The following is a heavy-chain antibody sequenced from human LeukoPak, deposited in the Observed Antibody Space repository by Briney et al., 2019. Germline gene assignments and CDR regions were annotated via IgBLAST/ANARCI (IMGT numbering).Heavy chain of an antibody. Sequence: GGSLRLSCAASGFTFSSYSMNWVRQAPGKGLEWVSYISSSSSTIYYADSVKGRFTISRDNAKNSLYLQMNSLRAEDTAVYYCARGMGPGVVYGDRWIFDYWGQGTLVTVSS. CDR2: ISSSSSTI. D-gene: IGHD4-17*01. CDR3: ARGMGPGVVYGDRWIFDY. CDR1: GFTFSSYS. J-gene: IGHJ4*02. V-gene: IGHV3-48*04.